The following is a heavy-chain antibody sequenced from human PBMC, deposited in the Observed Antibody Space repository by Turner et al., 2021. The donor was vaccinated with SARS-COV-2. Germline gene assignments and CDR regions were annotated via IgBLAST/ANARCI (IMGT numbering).Heavy chain of an antibody. V-gene: IGHV3-21*01. CDR2: ISSSSSYI. D-gene: IGHD3-16*02. CDR1: GIPFSCYS. Sequence: RLSCSASGIPFSCYSMNWVRQAPGKGLEWVASISSSSSYIYYADSVKGRFTISRDNAKNSLYLQMNSLRAEDTAVYYCARGRIMITFGGVIPNWFDPWGQGTLVTVSS. J-gene: IGHJ5*02. CDR3: ARGRIMITFGGVIPNWFDP.